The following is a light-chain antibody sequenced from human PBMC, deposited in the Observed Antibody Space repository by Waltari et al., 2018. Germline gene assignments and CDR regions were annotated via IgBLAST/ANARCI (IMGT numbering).Light chain of an antibody. CDR2: WAS. Sequence: DIVMTQSPDSLAVSLGERATINCKSSKSVLYSSNNKNYLAWYQQKPGQPPKLLIYWASTRESGVPDRFSGSGSGTDFTLTISSLQAEDVAVYYCQQYYSTPYTFGQGTKLEMK. J-gene: IGKJ2*01. CDR3: QQYYSTPYT. V-gene: IGKV4-1*01. CDR1: KSVLYSSNNKNY.